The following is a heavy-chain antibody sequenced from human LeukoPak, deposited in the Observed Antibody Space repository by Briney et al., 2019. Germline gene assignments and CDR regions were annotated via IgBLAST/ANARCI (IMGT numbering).Heavy chain of an antibody. Sequence: GGSLRLSCAASGFTFNTYWMTWVRQAPGRGLEWVANVRQDGGEGHYVDSVKGRFTVSRDNAENSLYLQLNSLRIEDTAVYYCVTRLCSISACRAYSYLSFDVWGKGTTVTVSS. CDR1: GFTFNTYW. V-gene: IGHV3-7*01. J-gene: IGHJ6*03. D-gene: IGHD3-10*02. CDR3: VTRLCSISACRAYSYLSFDV. CDR2: VRQDGGEG.